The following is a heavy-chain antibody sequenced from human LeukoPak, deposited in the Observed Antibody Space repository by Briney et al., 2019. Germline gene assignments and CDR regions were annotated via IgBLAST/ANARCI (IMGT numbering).Heavy chain of an antibody. CDR1: GGSISSSSYY. V-gene: IGHV4-39*07. Sequence: PSETLSLTCTVSGGSISSSSYYWGWIRQPPGKGLEWIGSIYYSGSTYYNPSLKSRVTISVDTSKNQFSLKLSSVTAADTAVYYCARAWPGYYDSSDYYFDYWGQGTLVTVSS. J-gene: IGHJ4*02. CDR3: ARAWPGYYDSSDYYFDY. CDR2: IYYSGST. D-gene: IGHD3-22*01.